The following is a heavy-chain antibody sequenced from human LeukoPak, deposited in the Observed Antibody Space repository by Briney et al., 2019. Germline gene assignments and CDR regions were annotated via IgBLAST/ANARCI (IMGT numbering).Heavy chain of an antibody. CDR1: GFAFSSFA. Sequence: GGSLRLSCTASGFAFSSFAMSWVRQAPGEGLEWVSAISGSGGSTYYADSVKGRFTISRDNSKNTLYLQMNSLRAEDTAVYYCAKDLNSSGPDRPSYFDYWGQGTLVTVSS. CDR2: ISGSGGST. J-gene: IGHJ4*02. D-gene: IGHD6-19*01. CDR3: AKDLNSSGPDRPSYFDY. V-gene: IGHV3-23*01.